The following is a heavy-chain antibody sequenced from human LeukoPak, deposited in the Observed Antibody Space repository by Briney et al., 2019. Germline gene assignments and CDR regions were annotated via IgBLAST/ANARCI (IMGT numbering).Heavy chain of an antibody. D-gene: IGHD3-10*01. J-gene: IGHJ4*02. CDR1: GGSISSGNYY. CDR3: ARDLGITMVRGHYFDY. Sequence: PSETLSLTCTVSGGSISSGNYYWSWIRQPAGTGLEWIGRIYSSGSTNYNPSLKSRVTISEDTSKNQFSLKLTSVTAADTAVYYCARDLGITMVRGHYFDYWGQGTLVTVSS. CDR2: IYSSGST. V-gene: IGHV4-61*02.